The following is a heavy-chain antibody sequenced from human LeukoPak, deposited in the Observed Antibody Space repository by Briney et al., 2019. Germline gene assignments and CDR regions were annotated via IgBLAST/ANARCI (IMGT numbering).Heavy chain of an antibody. CDR3: AWTYGSVPFDY. V-gene: IGHV3-21*01. Sequence: GGSLRLSCAASGFTFSSYSMNWVRQAPGKGLEWVSSISSSSSYIYYADSVKGRFTISGDNAKNSLYLQMNSLRAEDTAVYYCAWTYGSVPFDYWGQGTLVTVSS. D-gene: IGHD3-10*01. CDR1: GFTFSSYS. J-gene: IGHJ4*02. CDR2: ISSSSSYI.